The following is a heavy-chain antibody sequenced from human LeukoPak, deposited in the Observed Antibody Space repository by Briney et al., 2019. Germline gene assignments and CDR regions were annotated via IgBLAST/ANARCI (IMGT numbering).Heavy chain of an antibody. Sequence: PGGSLRLSCAASGLTFSSYSMNWVRQAPGKGLEWVSSISSSSSYIYYADSVKGRFTISRDNAKNSLYLQMNSLRAEDTAVYYCARAFRYYYDSSGALWGQGTLVTVSS. J-gene: IGHJ4*02. D-gene: IGHD3-22*01. CDR1: GLTFSSYS. CDR2: ISSSSSYI. CDR3: ARAFRYYYDSSGAL. V-gene: IGHV3-21*01.